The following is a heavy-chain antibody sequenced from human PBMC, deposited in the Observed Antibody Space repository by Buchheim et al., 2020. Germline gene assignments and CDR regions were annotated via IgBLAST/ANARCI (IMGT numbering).Heavy chain of an antibody. Sequence: QVQLVESGGGVVQPGRSLRLSCAASGFTFSSYCMHWVRQAPGKGLEWVAVIWYDGSNKYYADSVKGRFTISRDNSKNTLYLQMNSLRAEDTGVYYCARGRNLADAGRGGMDVWGQGTT. CDR3: ARGRNLADAGRGGMDV. V-gene: IGHV3-33*01. CDR2: IWYDGSNK. J-gene: IGHJ6*02. D-gene: IGHD1-14*01. CDR1: GFTFSSYC.